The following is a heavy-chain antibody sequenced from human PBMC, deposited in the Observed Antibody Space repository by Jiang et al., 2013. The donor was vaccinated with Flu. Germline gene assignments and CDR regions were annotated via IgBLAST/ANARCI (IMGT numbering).Heavy chain of an antibody. D-gene: IGHD2-2*01. V-gene: IGHV3-15*01. CDR2: IKGKADGGTT. Sequence: PGESLRLSCAASGFSFSNAWMSWVRQAPGKGLEWVGRIKGKADGGTTDYAAPVKGRFTISKDDSKNILYLQMSSLKTEDTALYFCATLVVPATLDYFDYWGQGTLVTVSS. CDR1: GFSFSNAW. CDR3: ATLVVPATLDYFDY. J-gene: IGHJ4*02.